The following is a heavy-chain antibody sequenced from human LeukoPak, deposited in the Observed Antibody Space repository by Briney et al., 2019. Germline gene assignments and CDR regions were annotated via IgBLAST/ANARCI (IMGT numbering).Heavy chain of an antibody. CDR2: INSDGSDT. CDR1: GFTFSTYW. J-gene: IGHJ4*02. V-gene: IGHV3-74*01. Sequence: PGGSLRLSCAASGFTFSTYWMHWVRQAPGKGLVWVSRINSDGSDTSYADSVKGRFTISRDNAKNTLYLQMNSLRAEDTAVYYCARAQGYSYGLDYWGQGTLVTVSS. CDR3: ARAQGYSYGLDY. D-gene: IGHD5-18*01.